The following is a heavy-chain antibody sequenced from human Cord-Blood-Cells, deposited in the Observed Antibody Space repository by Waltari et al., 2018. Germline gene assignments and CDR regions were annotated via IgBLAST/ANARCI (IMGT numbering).Heavy chain of an antibody. D-gene: IGHD2-21*01. V-gene: IGHV4-39*01. CDR2: INYSGST. Sequence: QLQMQESGPGLVKPSETLSLTCTVPGGSISSISYYWGWSRHPPGKGVEWVGGINYSGSTTYNPSLKSRFTIAVDTATIQFSLKLSSVTAADTSVYYCARLNPYMVSYFDYWGQGTLVTVAS. CDR3: ARLNPYMVSYFDY. CDR1: GGSISSISYY. J-gene: IGHJ4*02.